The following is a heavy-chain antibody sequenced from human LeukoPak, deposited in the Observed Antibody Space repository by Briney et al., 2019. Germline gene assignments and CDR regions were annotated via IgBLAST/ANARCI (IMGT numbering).Heavy chain of an antibody. Sequence: GGSLRLSCAASGFTFHYYAMTWVRQAPGQGLEWISIISGNGGSIYYAESVQGRFTISRDNSKNTLYLQLNGLRVDDTAIYYCAKGAYRPLPMVVVVNSVFDVWGQGTVVTVSS. D-gene: IGHD3-22*01. V-gene: IGHV3-23*01. J-gene: IGHJ3*01. CDR2: ISGNGGSI. CDR3: AKGAYRPLPMVVVVNSVFDV. CDR1: GFTFHYYA.